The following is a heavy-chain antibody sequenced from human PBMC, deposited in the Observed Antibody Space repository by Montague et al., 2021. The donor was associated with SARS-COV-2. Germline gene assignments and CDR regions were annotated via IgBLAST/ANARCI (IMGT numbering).Heavy chain of an antibody. Sequence: SETLSLTCTVSGGSMRSSYWNWIRQPPGKGLEYIGYTYYSGVANYNPSLRGRVTISLDTSKNQFSLNLRSVTAADTAVYYCARSVVGGTYRHTRWFDPWGQGTLVTVFS. J-gene: IGHJ5*02. CDR1: GGSMRSSY. CDR2: TYYSGVA. V-gene: IGHV4-59*13. CDR3: ARSVVGGTYRHTRWFDP. D-gene: IGHD3-16*02.